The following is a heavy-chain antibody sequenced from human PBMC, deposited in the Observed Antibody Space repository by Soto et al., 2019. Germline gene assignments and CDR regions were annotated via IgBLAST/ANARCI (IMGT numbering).Heavy chain of an antibody. CDR1: GFSFSSYA. V-gene: IGHV3-23*01. CDR2: ISGSGGST. Sequence: EVQLLESGGGLVQPGGSLRLSCAASGFSFSSYAMSWVRQAPGKGLEWVSAISGSGGSTYYADSVKGRFTISRDNSKNTLYLQMNSLRAEDTAVYYCAKGGVVVVAAAVHWGQGTLVTVSS. J-gene: IGHJ4*02. D-gene: IGHD2-15*01. CDR3: AKGGVVVVAAAVH.